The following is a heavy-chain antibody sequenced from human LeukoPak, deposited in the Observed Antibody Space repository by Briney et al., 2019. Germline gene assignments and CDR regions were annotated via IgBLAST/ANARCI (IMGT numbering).Heavy chain of an antibody. J-gene: IGHJ4*02. Sequence: SETLSLTCAVYGGSFSGYYWSWIRQPPGKGLEWIGEINHSGSTNYNPSLKSRVTISVDTSKNQFSLKLSSVTAADTAVYYCARGRGSYGDYWGQGTLVNVSS. D-gene: IGHD1-26*01. CDR1: GGSFSGYY. CDR2: INHSGST. CDR3: ARGRGSYGDY. V-gene: IGHV4-34*01.